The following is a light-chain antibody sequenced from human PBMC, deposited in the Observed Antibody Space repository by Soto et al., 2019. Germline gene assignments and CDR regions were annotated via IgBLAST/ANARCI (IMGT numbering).Light chain of an antibody. CDR3: AAWDDNLSAVV. V-gene: IGLV1-47*01. J-gene: IGLJ2*01. CDR2: AN. CDR1: GSNIGTFY. Sequence: QSVLTQSPSTSATPGQGVSISCSGGGSNIGTFYVSWYQHVPGTAPRLLIYANQRPSGVPDRFSGSKSGTSASLAISGLRSEDETYYYCAAWDDNLSAVVFGGGTKLTVL.